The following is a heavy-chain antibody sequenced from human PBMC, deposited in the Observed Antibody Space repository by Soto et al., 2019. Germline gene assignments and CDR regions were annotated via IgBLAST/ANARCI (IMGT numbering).Heavy chain of an antibody. Sequence: QGQLLQSGDEVKTPGASVRVSCRASGYPFTSYGISWVRQAPGQGLEWVAGISAYNGKRDTAQKFQDRVTMTLDTSPDTVHMDLGDLTSADTAVYYCARGRIVASIHDAFEIWGQGTKVTVSS. CDR1: GYPFTSYG. CDR3: ARGRIVASIHDAFEI. J-gene: IGHJ3*02. V-gene: IGHV1-18*01. CDR2: ISAYNGKR. D-gene: IGHD5-12*01.